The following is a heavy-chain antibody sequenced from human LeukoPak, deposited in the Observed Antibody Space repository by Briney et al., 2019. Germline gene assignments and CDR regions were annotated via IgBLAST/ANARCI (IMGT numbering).Heavy chain of an antibody. CDR3: AHGSLPSFGGIASFGY. CDR2: IYWNGDK. V-gene: IGHV2-5*01. CDR1: GFSLSTRGVG. J-gene: IGHJ4*02. D-gene: IGHD2-21*01. Sequence: KESGPTLVKPTQTLTLTCTFSGFSLSTRGVGVGWIRQPPGKALEWLALIYWNGDKRYRPSLKSRLTITKDTSKNQVVLTMTNMDPVDTATYYCAHGSLPSFGGIASFGYWGQGTLVTVSS.